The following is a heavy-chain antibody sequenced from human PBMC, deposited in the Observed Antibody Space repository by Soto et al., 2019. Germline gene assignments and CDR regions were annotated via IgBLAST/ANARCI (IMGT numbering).Heavy chain of an antibody. CDR2: IWHDGNNK. J-gene: IGHJ6*02. CDR3: ASDLVGASDSYGLDV. D-gene: IGHD1-26*01. V-gene: IGHV3-33*01. CDR1: CITLSNYG. Sequence: GGSLRRSCSASCITLSNYGMHLVRQAPGKGLEGVAIIWHDGNNKYYADSVRGRFIISRDNSKNRLYLQMNSLRAEDAAVYYCASDLVGASDSYGLDVWGQGTTVTVSS.